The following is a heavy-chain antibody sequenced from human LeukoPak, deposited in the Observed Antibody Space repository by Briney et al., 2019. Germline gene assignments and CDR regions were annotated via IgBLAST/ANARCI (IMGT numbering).Heavy chain of an antibody. V-gene: IGHV1-8*01. Sequence: ASVTVSCKASGYTFTSYDINWVRQATGQGLEWMGWMNPTSGNTGYAQKFQGRVTMTRNTSISTAYMELSSLRSEDTAVYYCARGSPPNYYGSGSYLLGFDPWGQGTLVTVSS. CDR1: GYTFTSYD. J-gene: IGHJ5*02. CDR3: ARGSPPNYYGSGSYLLGFDP. D-gene: IGHD3-10*01. CDR2: MNPTSGNT.